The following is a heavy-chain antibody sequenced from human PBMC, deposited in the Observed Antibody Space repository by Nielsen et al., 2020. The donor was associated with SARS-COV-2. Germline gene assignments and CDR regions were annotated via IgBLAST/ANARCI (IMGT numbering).Heavy chain of an antibody. CDR1: GFTFSSYG. CDR3: AKEGLVVTAIRSFRTGWFDP. J-gene: IGHJ5*02. CDR2: ISYDGSNK. D-gene: IGHD2-21*02. V-gene: IGHV3-30*18. Sequence: GGSLRLSCAASGFTFSSYGMHWVRQAPGKGLEWVAVISYDGSNKYYADSVKGRFTISRDNSKNTLYLQMNSLRAEDTAVYYCAKEGLVVTAIRSFRTGWFDPWGQGTLVTVSS.